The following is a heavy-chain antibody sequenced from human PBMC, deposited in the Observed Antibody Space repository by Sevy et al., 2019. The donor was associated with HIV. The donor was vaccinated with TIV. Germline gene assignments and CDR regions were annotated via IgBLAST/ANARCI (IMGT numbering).Heavy chain of an antibody. Sequence: GGSLRLSCAASGFTFSSYAMHWVRQAPGKGLEWVAVISYDGSNKYYADSVKGRFTISRDNSKNTLCLQMNSLRAEDTAVYYCAGGYDSSGYYSYGYYYYGMDVWGQGTTVTVSS. CDR3: AGGYDSSGYYSYGYYYYGMDV. D-gene: IGHD3-22*01. CDR2: ISYDGSNK. V-gene: IGHV3-30-3*01. CDR1: GFTFSSYA. J-gene: IGHJ6*02.